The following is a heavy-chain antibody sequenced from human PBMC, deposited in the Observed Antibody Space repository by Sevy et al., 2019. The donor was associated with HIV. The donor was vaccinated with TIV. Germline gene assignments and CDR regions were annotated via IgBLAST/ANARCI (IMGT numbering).Heavy chain of an antibody. D-gene: IGHD2-2*02. Sequence: ASVKVSCKASGYTFTNYGINWVRQAPGQGLEWMGWISAYNGNTEYEQNFQGRVTMTTDTSTSTDYMELRSLRSDDTAVYYCARYCSRTSCYTVDRKLDYWGQGTLVTVSS. CDR1: GYTFTNYG. J-gene: IGHJ4*02. V-gene: IGHV1-18*04. CDR2: ISAYNGNT. CDR3: ARYCSRTSCYTVDRKLDY.